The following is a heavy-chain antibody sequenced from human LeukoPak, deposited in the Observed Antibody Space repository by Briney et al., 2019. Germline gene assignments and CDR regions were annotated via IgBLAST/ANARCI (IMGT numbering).Heavy chain of an antibody. CDR3: ARNFYDSSGYYPHFDY. CDR1: GYTLTGLS. CDR2: FDPEDGET. V-gene: IGHV1-24*01. J-gene: IGHJ4*02. D-gene: IGHD3-22*01. Sequence: ASVKVSCKVSGYTLTGLSMHWVRQAPGKGLEWMGGFDPEDGETIYAQKFQGRVTMTEDTSTDTAYMEPSSLRSEDTAVYYCARNFYDSSGYYPHFDYWGQGTLVTVSS.